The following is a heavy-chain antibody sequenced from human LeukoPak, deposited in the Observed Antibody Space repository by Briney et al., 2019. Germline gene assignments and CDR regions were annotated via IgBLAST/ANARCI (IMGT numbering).Heavy chain of an antibody. D-gene: IGHD5-18*01. CDR1: GFTFSNYS. Sequence: GGSLRLSCAASGFTFSNYSMNWVRQAPGKGLEWVSSISSLSSYIYYADSLKGRFTISRDNVKNSLYLQMNSLRAEDTAVYYCARGGPRDGYDYWGQGTLVTVSS. J-gene: IGHJ4*02. CDR2: ISSLSSYI. CDR3: ARGGPRDGYDY. V-gene: IGHV3-21*01.